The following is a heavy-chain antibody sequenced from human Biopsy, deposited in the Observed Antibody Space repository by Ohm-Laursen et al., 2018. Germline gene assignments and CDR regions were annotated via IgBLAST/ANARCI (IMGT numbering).Heavy chain of an antibody. CDR2: IIPILGVP. CDR3: AAPFQYYDSWGGYPPFDH. V-gene: IGHV1-69*04. J-gene: IGHJ4*02. D-gene: IGHD3-3*01. CDR1: GGTFSSYA. Sequence: SVKVSCKASGGTFSSYAVSWVRQAPGQGLEWMGRIIPILGVPNYAQKFQGRVTITADKSTSTAYMELSGLRSEDTAVYYCAAPFQYYDSWGGYPPFDHWGQGTLVTVSS.